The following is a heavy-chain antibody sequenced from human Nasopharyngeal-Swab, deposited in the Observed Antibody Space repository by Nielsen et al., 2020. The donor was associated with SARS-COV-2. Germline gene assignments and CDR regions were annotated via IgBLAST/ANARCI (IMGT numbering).Heavy chain of an antibody. D-gene: IGHD3-3*01. V-gene: IGHV1-46*01. CDR3: ARSGRITIFGVFINYYYYMDV. J-gene: IGHJ6*03. Sequence: APGLDCDWWGLINPTGGSTSYAQKFQGRVTMTRDTSTSTVYMELSSLRSEDTAVYYCARSGRITIFGVFINYYYYMDVWGKGTTVTVSS. CDR2: INPTGGST.